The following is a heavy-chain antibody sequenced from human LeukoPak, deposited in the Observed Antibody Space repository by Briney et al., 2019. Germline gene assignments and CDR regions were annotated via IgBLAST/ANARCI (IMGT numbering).Heavy chain of an antibody. J-gene: IGHJ1*01. Sequence: GGSLRLSCVASGFTFSSYAMGWVRQAPGKGLEWVSAISGSGVTTHYAGSVKGRFSISRDNSKNTLYLQMDSLRAEDAALYYCAKRVVVGATSPYSDFQDWGQGTLVTVSS. D-gene: IGHD1-26*01. CDR1: GFTFSSYA. CDR3: AKRVVVGATSPYSDFQD. CDR2: ISGSGVTT. V-gene: IGHV3-23*01.